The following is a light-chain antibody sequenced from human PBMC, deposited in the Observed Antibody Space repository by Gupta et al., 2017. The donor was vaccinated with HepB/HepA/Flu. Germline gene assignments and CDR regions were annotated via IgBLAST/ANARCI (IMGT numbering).Light chain of an antibody. CDR3: SAWDSSLSALV. Sequence: QAGLTQPPSVSQGLRQTATLPCTGNSNNVGNQGAAWLQQHQGHPPKLLSYRNNNRPSGISERFSASRSGNTASLTITGLQPEDEADYYCSAWDSSLSALVFGGGTKLTVL. CDR1: SNNVGNQG. J-gene: IGLJ2*01. CDR2: RNN. V-gene: IGLV10-54*04.